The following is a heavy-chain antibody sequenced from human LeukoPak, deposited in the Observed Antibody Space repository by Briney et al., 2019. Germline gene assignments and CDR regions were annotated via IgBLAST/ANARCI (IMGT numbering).Heavy chain of an antibody. CDR2: ISGSGDTT. V-gene: IGHV3-23*01. D-gene: IGHD3-16*01. J-gene: IGHJ5*02. CDR3: ARELGWFDP. CDR1: GFTYTFYA. Sequence: PGGSLRLSCAASGFTYTFYAMSWVRQAPGKGLEWVSSISGSGDTTHYADSVKGRFTMSRDNSRNTLYLQMNSLRAEDTAVYYCARELGWFDPWGQGTLVTVSS.